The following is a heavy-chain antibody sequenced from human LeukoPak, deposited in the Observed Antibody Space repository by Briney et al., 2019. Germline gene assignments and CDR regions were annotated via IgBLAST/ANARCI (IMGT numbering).Heavy chain of an antibody. CDR2: IYSGGST. Sequence: PGGSLRLSCAASGFTVSSNYMSWVRQAPGKGLEWVSVIYSGGSTYYADSVKGRFTISRDNSMNTLYLQMNSLRAEDTAVYYCARDVRAAATLYYYYYGRDVGGKGPTVTVPS. J-gene: IGHJ6*04. D-gene: IGHD6-13*01. CDR3: ARDVRAAATLYYYYYGRDV. CDR1: GFTVSSNY. V-gene: IGHV3-66*01.